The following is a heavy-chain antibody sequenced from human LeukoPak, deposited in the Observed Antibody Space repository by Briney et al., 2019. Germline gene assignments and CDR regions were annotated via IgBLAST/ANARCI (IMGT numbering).Heavy chain of an antibody. D-gene: IGHD3-3*01. CDR2: IIPSFGTA. V-gene: IGHV1-69*05. CDR3: ARGPTDYDFWSGYSKKYYYYMDV. Sequence: SVKVSCKASGGTFSNYAISWVRQAPGQGLEWMGGIIPSFGTANYAQKLQDRVTISMEESTSTVYMELSRLRSEETAVYYCARGPTDYDFWSGYSKKYYYYMDVWGTGTTVTVSS. CDR1: GGTFSNYA. J-gene: IGHJ6*03.